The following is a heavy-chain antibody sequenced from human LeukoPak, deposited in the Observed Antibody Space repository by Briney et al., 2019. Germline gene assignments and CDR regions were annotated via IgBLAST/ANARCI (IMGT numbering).Heavy chain of an antibody. D-gene: IGHD3-3*01. V-gene: IGHV3-7*01. CDR3: ARLREIPVFGVVTKSTSYFDY. CDR2: INQDRSEK. CDR1: GFTFTNYW. J-gene: IGHJ4*02. Sequence: GGSLRLSCAASGFTFTNYWMSWVRQAPGMGLELVANINQDRSEKDYVDSVKGRFTISRDNAKNSLYLQMNSLRAEDTAVYYCARLREIPVFGVVTKSTSYFDYWGQGTLVTVSS.